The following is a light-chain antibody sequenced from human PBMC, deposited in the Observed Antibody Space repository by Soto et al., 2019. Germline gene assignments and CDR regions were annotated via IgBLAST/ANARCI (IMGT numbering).Light chain of an antibody. CDR1: QNVSSD. CDR2: GAS. CDR3: QQRSNWPVT. J-gene: IGKJ5*01. Sequence: EIVLTQSPATLSLSPGERATLSCRASQNVSSDLAWYQQKPGQAPRLLIYGASNRATGIPARFSGSGSGTDFTLTISSLEPEDFAVYYCQQRSNWPVTFGQGTRLEIK. V-gene: IGKV3-11*01.